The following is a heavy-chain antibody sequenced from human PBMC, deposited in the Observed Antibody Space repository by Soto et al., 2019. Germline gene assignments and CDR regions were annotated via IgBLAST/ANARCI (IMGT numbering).Heavy chain of an antibody. CDR1: GGSFSGYY. V-gene: IGHV4-34*01. J-gene: IGHJ6*02. CDR2: INHSGST. CDR3: ARDHEIFTLLGLEGYYYGMDV. Sequence: QVQLQQWGAGLLKPSETLSLTCAVYGGSFSGYYWSWIRQPPGKGLEWIGEINHSGSTNYNPSLKSRVTISVDTSKNQFSLKLSSVTAADTAVYYCARDHEIFTLLGLEGYYYGMDVWGQGTTVTVSS. D-gene: IGHD3-3*01.